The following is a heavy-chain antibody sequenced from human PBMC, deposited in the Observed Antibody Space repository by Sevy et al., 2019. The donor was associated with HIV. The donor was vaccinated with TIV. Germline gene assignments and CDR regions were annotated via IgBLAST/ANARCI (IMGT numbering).Heavy chain of an antibody. CDR1: GFTFSSYA. D-gene: IGHD2-15*01. CDR2: INAISSNI. J-gene: IGHJ4*01. V-gene: IGHV3-21*01. CDR3: ARDLFSGVNAVYGY. Sequence: GGSLRLSCAASGFTFSSYAMNWVRQAPGKGLEWVSSINAISSNIYYADSVRGRFTISRDNAENSLYLKMNSVRAEDTAVYYCARDLFSGVNAVYGYWGHGTLVTVSS.